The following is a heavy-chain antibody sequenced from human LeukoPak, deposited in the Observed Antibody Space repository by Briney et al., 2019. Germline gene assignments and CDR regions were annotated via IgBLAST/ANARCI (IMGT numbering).Heavy chain of an antibody. D-gene: IGHD4-23*01. CDR2: ISSSGSTI. J-gene: IGHJ3*02. Sequence: PGGSLRLSCAASGFTFSSYEMNWVRQAPGKGLEWVSYISSSGSTIYYADSVKGRFTISRDNTKNSLYLQMNSLRAEDTAVYYCARESWGGNLGDAFDIWGQGTMVTVSS. V-gene: IGHV3-48*03. CDR1: GFTFSSYE. CDR3: ARESWGGNLGDAFDI.